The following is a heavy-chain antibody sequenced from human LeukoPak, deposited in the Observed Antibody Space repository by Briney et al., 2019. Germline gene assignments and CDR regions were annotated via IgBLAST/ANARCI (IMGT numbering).Heavy chain of an antibody. CDR1: GFTFSSYA. Sequence: GGSLRLSCAASGFTFSSYAMHWVRQAPGKGLEWVAVISYVGSNKYYADSVKGRFTISRDNSKNTLYLQMNSLRAEDTAVYYCARDGARLEPHYGMDVWGQGTTVTVSS. V-gene: IGHV3-30-3*01. CDR2: ISYVGSNK. CDR3: ARDGARLEPHYGMDV. J-gene: IGHJ6*02. D-gene: IGHD1-1*01.